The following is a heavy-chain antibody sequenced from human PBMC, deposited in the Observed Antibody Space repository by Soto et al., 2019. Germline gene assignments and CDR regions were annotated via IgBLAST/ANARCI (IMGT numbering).Heavy chain of an antibody. CDR3: ARGNVVVVAPDY. V-gene: IGHV4-34*01. CDR2: INHSGST. CDR1: GGSFSGYY. D-gene: IGHD2-15*01. J-gene: IGHJ4*02. Sequence: QVQLQQWGAGLLKPSETLSLTCAVYGGSFSGYYWSWIRQPPGKGLEWIGEINHSGSTNYNPSLKSRVTISVDTSKNQFSQKLSSVTAADTAVYYCARGNVVVVAPDYWGQGTLVTVSS.